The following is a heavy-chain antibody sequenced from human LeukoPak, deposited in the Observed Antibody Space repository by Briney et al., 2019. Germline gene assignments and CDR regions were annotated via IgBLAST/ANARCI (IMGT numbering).Heavy chain of an antibody. V-gene: IGHV4-59*01. D-gene: IGHD3-10*01. Sequence: SETLSLTCTVSGGSISSYYWSWLRQPPGKGLEWIGYICYSGSTNYNASLKSRVTISVDTSKNQFSLTLSSVAAADTAVYYCAARDGARIDYWGQGTLVTVSS. J-gene: IGHJ4*02. CDR1: GGSISSYY. CDR3: AARDGARIDY. CDR2: ICYSGST.